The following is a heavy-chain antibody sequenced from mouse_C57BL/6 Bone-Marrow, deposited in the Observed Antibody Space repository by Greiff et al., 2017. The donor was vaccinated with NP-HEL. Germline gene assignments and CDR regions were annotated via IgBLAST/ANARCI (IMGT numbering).Heavy chain of an antibody. CDR1: GYTFTSYD. J-gene: IGHJ2*01. V-gene: IGHV1-85*01. Sequence: QVQLQQSGPELVKPGASVKLSCKASGYTFTSYDINWVKQRPGQGLEWIGWIYPRDGSTKYNEKFKGKATLTVDTSSSTAYMELHSLTSEDSAVYFCARSRGHLRLYFWFYFDYWGEGTTLTVSS. D-gene: IGHD2-1*01. CDR3: ARSRGHLRLYFWFYFDY. CDR2: IYPRDGST.